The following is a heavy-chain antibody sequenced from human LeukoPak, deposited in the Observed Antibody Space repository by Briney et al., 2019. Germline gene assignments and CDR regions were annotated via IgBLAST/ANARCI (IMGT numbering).Heavy chain of an antibody. CDR1: GGSISSSHYY. V-gene: IGHV4-39*07. D-gene: IGHD6-19*01. CDR2: FYYGGNT. CDR3: ASRKLVAGLTTDAFDI. Sequence: SETLSLTCTVSGGSISSSHYYWGWLRQPPGKGLEWVGSFYYGGNTYYNPSLKSRVTISVDTSKNQFSLRLTSVTAADTAVYYCASRKLVAGLTTDAFDIWGQGTMVTVSS. J-gene: IGHJ3*02.